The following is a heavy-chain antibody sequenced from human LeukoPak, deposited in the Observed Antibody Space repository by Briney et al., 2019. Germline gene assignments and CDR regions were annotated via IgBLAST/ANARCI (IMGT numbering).Heavy chain of an antibody. Sequence: GGSLRLSCAASGFTFSSYSMHWVRQAPGKGLEWVAVIWYDGSNKYYADSVKGRFTISRDNSKNTLYLQMNSLRAEDTAVYYCARDQYSYGPSYYFDYWGQGTLVTVSS. CDR2: IWYDGSNK. CDR1: GFTFSSYS. V-gene: IGHV3-33*01. CDR3: ARDQYSYGPSYYFDY. D-gene: IGHD5-18*01. J-gene: IGHJ4*02.